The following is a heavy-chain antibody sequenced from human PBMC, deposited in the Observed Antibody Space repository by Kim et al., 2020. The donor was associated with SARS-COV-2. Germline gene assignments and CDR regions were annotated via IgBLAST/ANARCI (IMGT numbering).Heavy chain of an antibody. CDR2: INSDGSII. J-gene: IGHJ4*02. CDR1: GFMFSTYW. Sequence: GGSLRLSCEASGFMFSTYWMHWVRQAPGKGLVWVSRINSDGSIIDYADSVKGRFTISRDNAKNTLYLQMNSVRAEDTATYYCARARSSRWGDWGQGTLVTVSS. CDR3: ARARSSRWGD. V-gene: IGHV3-74*01. D-gene: IGHD2-2*01.